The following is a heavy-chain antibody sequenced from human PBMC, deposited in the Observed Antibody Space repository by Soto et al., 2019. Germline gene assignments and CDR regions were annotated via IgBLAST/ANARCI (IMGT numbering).Heavy chain of an antibody. CDR3: ARDATFGTKGGSFDI. J-gene: IGHJ3*02. CDR1: GFTFRIYS. Sequence: QVQLVESGGGVVQPGRSLRLSCAASGFTFRIYSMHWVRQSPGKGLEWVAVMWYDGTNKYYGESVKGRFTISRDNSENTLYLQMNSLRVEDTVVYYCARDATFGTKGGSFDIWGHGTLVTVSS. V-gene: IGHV3-33*01. CDR2: MWYDGTNK. D-gene: IGHD3-16*01.